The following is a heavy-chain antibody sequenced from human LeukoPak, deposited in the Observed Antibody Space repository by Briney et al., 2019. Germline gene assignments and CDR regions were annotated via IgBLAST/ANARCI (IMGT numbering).Heavy chain of an antibody. CDR1: GLTFSNAW. CDR2: IASDGSST. CDR3: ARGRPHGNDY. D-gene: IGHD4-23*01. J-gene: IGHJ4*02. Sequence: GGSLRLSCAVSGLTFSNAWMNWVRQAPGKGLVWVSRIASDGSSTTYADSVKGRFSISRDNAKNTLYLQMNSLRVEDTAVYYCARGRPHGNDYWGQGTLVTVSS. V-gene: IGHV3-74*01.